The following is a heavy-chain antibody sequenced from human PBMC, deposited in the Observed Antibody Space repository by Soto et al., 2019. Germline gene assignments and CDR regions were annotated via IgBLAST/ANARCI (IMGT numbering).Heavy chain of an antibody. CDR3: ARGVGATTYPEYFPH. D-gene: IGHD1-26*01. Sequence: PGGSLRLSCAASGFTFSSYSMSWVRQAPGKGLEWVSGFRTGADDGTTYYADPVKGRFTMSRDNAKNSLILQMNSLRAGDTAVYYCARGVGATTYPEYFPHWGQGTLVTVSS. CDR1: GFTFSSYS. J-gene: IGHJ1*01. CDR2: FRTGADDGTT. V-gene: IGHV3-23*01.